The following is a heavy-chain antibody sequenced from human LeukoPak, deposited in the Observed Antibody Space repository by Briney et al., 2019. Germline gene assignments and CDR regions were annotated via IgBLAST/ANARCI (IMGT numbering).Heavy chain of an antibody. D-gene: IGHD3-22*01. CDR3: ARARQQASERYYYDSSGYYIDY. Sequence: PGGSLRLSCAASGFTVSSNYMSWVRQAPGKGLEWVSVIYSGGSTYYADSVKGRFTISRDNSKNTLYLQMNSLRAEDTAVYYCARARQQASERYYYDSSGYYIDYWGQGTLVTVSS. CDR2: IYSGGST. V-gene: IGHV3-66*01. J-gene: IGHJ4*02. CDR1: GFTVSSNY.